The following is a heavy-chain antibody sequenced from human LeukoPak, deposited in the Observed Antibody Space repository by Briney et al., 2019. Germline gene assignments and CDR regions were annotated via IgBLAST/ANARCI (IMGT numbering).Heavy chain of an antibody. J-gene: IGHJ4*02. V-gene: IGHV3-11*01. CDR1: GFTFSDYY. CDR3: ARVNYYDSSGFDY. CDR2: ISSSGSTI. D-gene: IGHD3-22*01. Sequence: GGSLRLSCAASGFTFSDYYMSWIRQAPGKGLEWVSYISSSGSTIYYADSVKGRFTISRDNAKNSLYLQMNSPRAEDTAVYYCARVNYYDSSGFDYWGQGTLVTVSS.